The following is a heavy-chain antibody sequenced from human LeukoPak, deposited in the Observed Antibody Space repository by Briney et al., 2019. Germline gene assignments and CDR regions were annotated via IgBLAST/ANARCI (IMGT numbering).Heavy chain of an antibody. Sequence: PSETLSLTCIVSGGSISNSSYYWGWIRQPPGKGLEWTGSIYYSGSAYYNPSLKSRVTISVDTSKNQFSLKLTSVTAADTAVYYCARHWVVTPNYWGQGTLVTVSS. CDR3: ARHWVVTPNY. CDR2: IYYSGSA. J-gene: IGHJ4*02. V-gene: IGHV4-39*01. D-gene: IGHD4-23*01. CDR1: GGSISNSSYY.